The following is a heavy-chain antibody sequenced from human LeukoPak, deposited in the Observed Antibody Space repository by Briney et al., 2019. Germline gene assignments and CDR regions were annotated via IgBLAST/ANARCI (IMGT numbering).Heavy chain of an antibody. CDR3: RGGHYSDYA. CDR2: VKNDGSEK. V-gene: IGHV3-7*01. J-gene: IGHJ5*02. Sequence: GGSLRLSCAASGFTFSDYWMNWVRQAPGKGLEWVANVKNDGSEKYYVDSAKGRFTISRDNAKNTLFLQMSSLRVEDTAVYYCRGGHYSDYAWGQGALVTVSS. CDR1: GFTFSDYW. D-gene: IGHD4-11*01.